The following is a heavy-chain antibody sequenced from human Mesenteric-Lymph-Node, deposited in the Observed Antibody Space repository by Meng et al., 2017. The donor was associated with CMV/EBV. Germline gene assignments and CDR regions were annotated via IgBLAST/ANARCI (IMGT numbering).Heavy chain of an antibody. D-gene: IGHD3-3*01. J-gene: IGHJ4*02. V-gene: IGHV4-31*02. CDR2: IHHSGTT. Sequence: GSISGGGYYWTWVRQFPGKALEWIAYIHHSGTTSHNPSLRGRVSISVDTSKNQFSLRLSSVTAADTAVYFCARQLDDFWSGYPLNSWGRGTLVTVSS. CDR1: GSISGGGYY. CDR3: ARQLDDFWSGYPLNS.